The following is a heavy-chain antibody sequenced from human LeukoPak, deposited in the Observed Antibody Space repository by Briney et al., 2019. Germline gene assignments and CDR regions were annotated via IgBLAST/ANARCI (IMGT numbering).Heavy chain of an antibody. CDR3: TRFNQAPCGMDV. V-gene: IGHV3-73*01. CDR1: GFTFSGSA. Sequence: GGSLKLSCAASGFTFSGSAMHWVRQASGKGLEWVGRIRSKANNYATAYAASVQGRFTISRDDSKNTAYLQMNNLKTEDSAVYYCTRFNQAPCGMDVWGQGTTVTVSS. J-gene: IGHJ6*02. CDR2: IRSKANNYAT.